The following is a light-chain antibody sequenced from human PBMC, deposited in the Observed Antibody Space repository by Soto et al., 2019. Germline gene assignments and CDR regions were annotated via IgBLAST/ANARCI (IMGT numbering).Light chain of an antibody. CDR2: KAS. Sequence: DIQMTQSPSTLSASVGDRVTITCGASQSISSCLAWYQQKPGKAPKLLIYKASSLESGVPSRFSGSGSGTEFNLTISSLKSADFAAYFCQQYDDWPRLTFGGGTKVDIK. V-gene: IGKV1-5*03. J-gene: IGKJ4*01. CDR3: QQYDDWPRLT. CDR1: QSISSC.